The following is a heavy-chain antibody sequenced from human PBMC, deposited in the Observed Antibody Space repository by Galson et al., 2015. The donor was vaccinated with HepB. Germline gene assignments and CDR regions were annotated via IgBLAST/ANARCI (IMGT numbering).Heavy chain of an antibody. V-gene: IGHV3-30-3*01. Sequence: SLRLSCAASGFTFSSYAMHWVRQAPGKGLEWVAVISYDGSNKYYADSVKGRFTISRDNSKNTLYLQMNSLRAEDTAVYYCARNSRAYDFWSGYPEGTFDYWGQGTLVTVSS. D-gene: IGHD3-3*01. CDR2: ISYDGSNK. CDR1: GFTFSSYA. CDR3: ARNSRAYDFWSGYPEGTFDY. J-gene: IGHJ4*02.